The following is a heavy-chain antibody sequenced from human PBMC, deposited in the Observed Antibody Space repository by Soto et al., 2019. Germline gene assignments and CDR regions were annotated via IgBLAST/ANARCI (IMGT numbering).Heavy chain of an antibody. V-gene: IGHV4-31*03. J-gene: IGHJ4*02. CDR1: GGSISSGGYY. CDR2: IYYSGST. D-gene: IGHD2-8*02. CDR3: ARGSTGLLDY. Sequence: SETLSLTCTVSGGSISSGGYYWSWIRQHPGKGLEWIGYIYYSGSTYYNPSLKSRVTISVDTSKNQFSLKLNSVTAADTAIYFCARGSTGLLDYWGQGTLVTVSS.